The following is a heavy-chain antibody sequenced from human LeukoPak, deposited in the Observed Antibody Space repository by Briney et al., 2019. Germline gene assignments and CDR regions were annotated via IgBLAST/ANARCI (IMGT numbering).Heavy chain of an antibody. Sequence: ASVKVSCKATGYTFTSYGISWVRQAPGQGLEWMGWISSNSDNTNYAQKLQSRVTMTTDTSTSTAYMELRSLRSDDTALYFCARDWGSIKVIADYWGQGTLVTVSS. D-gene: IGHD7-27*01. CDR3: ARDWGSIKVIADY. CDR1: GYTFTSYG. J-gene: IGHJ4*02. V-gene: IGHV1-18*01. CDR2: ISSNSDNT.